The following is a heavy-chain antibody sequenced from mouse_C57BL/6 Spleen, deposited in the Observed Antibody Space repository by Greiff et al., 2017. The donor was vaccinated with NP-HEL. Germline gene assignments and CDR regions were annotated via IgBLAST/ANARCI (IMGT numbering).Heavy chain of an antibody. D-gene: IGHD3-2*02. CDR3: APDSSGYVGFAY. CDR2: LYPRDGST. J-gene: IGHJ3*01. V-gene: IGHV1-85*01. CDR1: GYTFTSYD. Sequence: VQGVESGPELVKPGASVKLSCKASGYTFTSYDINWVKQRPGQGLEWIGWLYPRDGSTKYNEKFKGKATLTVDTSSSTAYMELHSLTSEDSAVYFCAPDSSGYVGFAYWGQGTLVTVSA.